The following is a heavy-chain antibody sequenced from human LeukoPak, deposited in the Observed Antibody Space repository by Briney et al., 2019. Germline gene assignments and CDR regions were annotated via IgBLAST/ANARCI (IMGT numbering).Heavy chain of an antibody. CDR3: ARCPYGYPDY. CDR2: IYYSGST. D-gene: IGHD5-12*01. Sequence: SETLSLTCTVSGGSISSGSYYWGWIRQPPGKGLEWIGYIYYSGSTNYNPSLKSRVTISVDTSKNQFSLKLSSVTAADTAVYYCARCPYGYPDYWGQGTLVTVSS. J-gene: IGHJ4*02. V-gene: IGHV4-61*01. CDR1: GGSISSGSYY.